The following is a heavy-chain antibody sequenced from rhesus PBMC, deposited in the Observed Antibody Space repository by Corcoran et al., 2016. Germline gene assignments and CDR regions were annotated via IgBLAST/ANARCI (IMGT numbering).Heavy chain of an antibody. CDR3: ARSQGDYGLDS. CDR2: ISYSGST. CDR1: GGSIRSSYYF. Sequence: QVQLQESGPGLVKPSEPLSLPCAVSGGSIRSSYYFWSWIPQAPGKGLEWIGYISYSGSTSDNPSPKSRVTISRDTSKTQFSLKLSSVTAADTAVYYCARSQGDYGLDSWGQGVVVTVSS. J-gene: IGHJ6*01. V-gene: IGHV4-122*02.